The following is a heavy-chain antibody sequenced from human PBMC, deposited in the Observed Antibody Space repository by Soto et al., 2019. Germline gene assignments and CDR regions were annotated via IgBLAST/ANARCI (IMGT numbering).Heavy chain of an antibody. CDR1: GHTFTYRY. Sequence: SVKVSCKASGHTFTYRYLHWVRQAPGQALEWMGWITPFNGNTNYARKFQDRVTITRDRSMSTAYMELSSLRSEDTAMYYCASSPLSYCYYGMDVWGQGTTVTVSS. CDR2: ITPFNGNT. J-gene: IGHJ6*02. CDR3: ASSPLSYCYYGMDV. V-gene: IGHV1-45*02.